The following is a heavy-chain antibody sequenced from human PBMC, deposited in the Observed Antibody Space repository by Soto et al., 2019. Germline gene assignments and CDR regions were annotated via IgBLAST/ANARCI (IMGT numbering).Heavy chain of an antibody. V-gene: IGHV3-53*02. CDR1: GFTVSSNY. D-gene: IGHD3-10*01. J-gene: IGHJ4*02. Sequence: EVQLVETGGGLIQTGGSLRLSCAASGFTVSSNYMSWVCQAPGKGLEWVSVIYSGGSTYYADSVKGRFTITRDNSKNTLYLQMNILRDEATAVYYCARGGFYYFDYWGQGTLVTVSS. CDR3: ARGGFYYFDY. CDR2: IYSGGST.